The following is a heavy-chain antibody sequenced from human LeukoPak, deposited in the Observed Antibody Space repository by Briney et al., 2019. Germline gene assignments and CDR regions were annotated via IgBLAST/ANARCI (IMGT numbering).Heavy chain of an antibody. V-gene: IGHV3-7*01. Sequence: GGSLRLSCAASGFPFSSYGMSWVRQAPGKGLEWVANIKQDGGEKYYVDSVKGRFTISRDNAKNSLYLQMNSLRVEDTAVYYCAREDHSNYNYWGQGTLVTVSS. D-gene: IGHD4-11*01. CDR1: GFPFSSYG. CDR3: AREDHSNYNY. CDR2: IKQDGGEK. J-gene: IGHJ4*02.